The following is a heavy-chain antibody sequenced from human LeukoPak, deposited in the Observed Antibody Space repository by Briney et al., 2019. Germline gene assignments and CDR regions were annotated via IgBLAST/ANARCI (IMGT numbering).Heavy chain of an antibody. CDR3: ARGDDYGGNSGTYFDY. CDR2: ISSSSSYI. Sequence: GGSLRLSCAASGFTFSTYGMNWVRQAPGKGLEWVSSISSSSSYIYYADSVKGRFTISRDNAKNSLYLQMNSLRAEDTAVYYCARGDDYGGNSGTYFDYWGQGTLVTVSS. D-gene: IGHD4-23*01. J-gene: IGHJ4*02. CDR1: GFTFSTYG. V-gene: IGHV3-21*01.